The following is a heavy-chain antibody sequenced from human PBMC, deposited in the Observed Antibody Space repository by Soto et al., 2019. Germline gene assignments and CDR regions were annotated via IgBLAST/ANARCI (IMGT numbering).Heavy chain of an antibody. D-gene: IGHD3-16*01. CDR1: GGAFGGDF. Sequence: QVQLKQWGAGLLRPSETLSLTCAVYGGAFGGDFWTWIRQSPGKGLEWIGEITQSGSSDYNPSLKNRVTISFDTSKSQFSLKLTPVTAADTAIYYCATGGGPTLDNWGLGTLVTVSS. J-gene: IGHJ4*02. CDR2: ITQSGSS. V-gene: IGHV4-34*02. CDR3: ATGGGPTLDN.